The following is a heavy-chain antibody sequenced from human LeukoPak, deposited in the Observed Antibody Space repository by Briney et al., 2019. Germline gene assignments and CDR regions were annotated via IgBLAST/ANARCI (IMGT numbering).Heavy chain of an antibody. CDR2: ISGSGGST. Sequence: PGGSLRLSCAASGFTFCSYAMSWVRQAPGKGLKWVSAISGSGGSTYYADSVKGRFTISRDNSKNTLYLQMKSLRAEDTAVYYCAKVAVAGILKYFQHWGQGTLVTVSS. J-gene: IGHJ1*01. V-gene: IGHV3-23*01. CDR1: GFTFCSYA. D-gene: IGHD6-19*01. CDR3: AKVAVAGILKYFQH.